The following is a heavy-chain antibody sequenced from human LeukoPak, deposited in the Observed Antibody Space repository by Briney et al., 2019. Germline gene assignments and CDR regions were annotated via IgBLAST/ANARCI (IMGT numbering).Heavy chain of an antibody. Sequence: GGSLRLFCAASGFTFSSYEMNWVRQAPGKGLEWVSYISSSGSTIYYADSVKGRFTISRDNAKNSLYVQMNRLRAEDTAVYYCAELGITMIGGVWGKGTTVTISS. CDR2: ISSSGSTI. CDR3: AELGITMIGGV. CDR1: GFTFSSYE. D-gene: IGHD3-10*02. V-gene: IGHV3-48*03. J-gene: IGHJ6*03.